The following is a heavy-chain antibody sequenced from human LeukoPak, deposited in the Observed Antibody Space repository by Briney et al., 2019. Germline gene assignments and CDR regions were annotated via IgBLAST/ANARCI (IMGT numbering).Heavy chain of an antibody. J-gene: IGHJ5*02. CDR3: ARVPDRAILFWFDP. V-gene: IGHV4-59*01. D-gene: IGHD2-15*01. Sequence: SETLSLTCTVSGGSISSYYWSWIRQPPGKGLEWIGYIYYSGSTNYNPSLKSRVTISVDTSKNQFSLKLSSVTAVDTAVYYCARVPDRAILFWFDPWGQGTLVTVSS. CDR2: IYYSGST. CDR1: GGSISSYY.